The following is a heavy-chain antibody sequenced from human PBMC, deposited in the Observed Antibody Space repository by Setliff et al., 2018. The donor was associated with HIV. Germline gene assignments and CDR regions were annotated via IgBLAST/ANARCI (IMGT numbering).Heavy chain of an antibody. CDR2: INTNTGNP. CDR3: AAMIVNYYYMDV. Sequence: ASVKVSCKASGYSFTNYALNWVRQAPGQGLEWMGWINTNTGNPMYAQGYTGRFVFSLDTSVSTAFLQISGLKAEDTAVYYCAAMIVNYYYMDVWGKGTTVTVSS. V-gene: IGHV7-4-1*02. D-gene: IGHD3-22*01. J-gene: IGHJ6*03. CDR1: GYSFTNYA.